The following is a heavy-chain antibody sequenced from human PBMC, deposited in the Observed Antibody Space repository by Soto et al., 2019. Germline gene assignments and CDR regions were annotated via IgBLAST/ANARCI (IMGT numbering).Heavy chain of an antibody. CDR1: GGAFSGYY. V-gene: IGHV4-34*01. Sequence: QVQLQQWGAGLLKPSETLSLTCAVYGGAFSGYYWTWIRQPPGTGLEWIGEINHSGSTNYNPSLKRRVTISVDTSKNQFALKLTSVTAADTAGYYCARDKITGLFDYWGKGTLVTVSS. CDR3: ARDKITGLFDY. CDR2: INHSGST. D-gene: IGHD2-8*02. J-gene: IGHJ4*02.